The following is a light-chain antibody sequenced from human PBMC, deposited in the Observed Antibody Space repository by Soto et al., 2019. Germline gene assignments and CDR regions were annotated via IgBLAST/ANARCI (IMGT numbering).Light chain of an antibody. CDR3: QAWDSSTVV. CDR1: KLGNKY. J-gene: IGLJ2*01. Sequence: SYVLTQPPSVSVSPGQTASITCSGHKLGNKYACWYQRKPGQSPVLVIYQDIKRPSGIPERFSGSNSGNTATLTISGTQAMDEADYYCQAWDSSTVVFGGGTKLTVL. V-gene: IGLV3-1*01. CDR2: QDI.